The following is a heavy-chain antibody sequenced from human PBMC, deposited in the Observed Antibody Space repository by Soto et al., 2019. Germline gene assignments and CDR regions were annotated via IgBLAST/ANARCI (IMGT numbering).Heavy chain of an antibody. J-gene: IGHJ6*02. CDR2: IIPSLGTT. Sequence: QVQLLQSGAEVKKPGSSVKVSCKASGGTFSSYAIGWVRQAPGQGLEWMGGIIPSLGTTDYAQKFQGRVTITADGSTSTAYMELSSLRSDDTAVYYCASYCSGGSWYAAGDYYYYALDVWGQGTTVTVSS. V-gene: IGHV1-69*01. D-gene: IGHD2-15*01. CDR3: ASYCSGGSWYAAGDYYYYALDV. CDR1: GGTFSSYA.